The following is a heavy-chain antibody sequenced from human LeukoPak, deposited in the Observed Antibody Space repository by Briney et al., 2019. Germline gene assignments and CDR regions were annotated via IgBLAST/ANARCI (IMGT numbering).Heavy chain of an antibody. Sequence: GGSLRLSCAASGFTFSDYYMSWIRQAPGEGLEWVSYISSSGSTIYYADSVKGRVTIHRDNAKNSLYLQMNSLRAEDTAVYYCARVGRSFYYDSSGYLDYWGQGTLVTVSS. CDR3: ARVGRSFYYDSSGYLDY. J-gene: IGHJ4*02. CDR2: ISSSGSTI. V-gene: IGHV3-11*01. CDR1: GFTFSDYY. D-gene: IGHD3-22*01.